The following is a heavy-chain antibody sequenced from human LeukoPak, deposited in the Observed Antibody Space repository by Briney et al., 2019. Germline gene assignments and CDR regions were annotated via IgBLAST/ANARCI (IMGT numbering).Heavy chain of an antibody. V-gene: IGHV4-34*01. J-gene: IGHJ4*02. CDR3: ARGKYYYGSGSYLGDN. CDR2: INISGST. CDR1: GGSFSGYY. Sequence: SETLSLSCAVYGGSFSGYYWSWIRQPPGKGLEWVGEINISGSTNYNPSPKSPVTISVDTSKNQFSLKLSSVTSADTAVYYCARGKYYYGSGSYLGDNWGQGTLVTVSS. D-gene: IGHD3-10*01.